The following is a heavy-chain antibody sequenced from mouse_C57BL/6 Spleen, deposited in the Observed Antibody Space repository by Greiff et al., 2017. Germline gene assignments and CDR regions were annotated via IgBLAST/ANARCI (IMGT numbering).Heavy chain of an antibody. CDR2: ISYDGSN. CDR1: GYSITSGYY. CDR3: ARALEITTVGDWYFDV. D-gene: IGHD1-1*01. J-gene: IGHJ1*03. V-gene: IGHV3-6*01. Sequence: EVKLLESGPGLVKPSQSLSLTCSVTGYSITSGYYWNWIRQFPGNKLEWMGYISYDGSNNYNPSLKNRISITRDTSKNQFFLKLNSVTTEDTATYYCARALEITTVGDWYFDVWGTGTTVTVSS.